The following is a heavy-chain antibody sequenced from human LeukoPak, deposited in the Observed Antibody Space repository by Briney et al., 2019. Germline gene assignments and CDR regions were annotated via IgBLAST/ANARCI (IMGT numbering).Heavy chain of an antibody. CDR3: AGGGSDGYSYGSFYYMDV. V-gene: IGHV4-59*01. Sequence: PSETLSLTCTVSGGSISSYYWSWIRHPPAKGLERIGYIYYSGSTNYNPSLKSRVTISVDTSKNQFSLKLSSVTAAATAVYYCAGGGSDGYSYGSFYYMDVWGKGTTVTVSS. CDR2: IYYSGST. J-gene: IGHJ6*03. CDR1: GGSISSYY. D-gene: IGHD5-18*01.